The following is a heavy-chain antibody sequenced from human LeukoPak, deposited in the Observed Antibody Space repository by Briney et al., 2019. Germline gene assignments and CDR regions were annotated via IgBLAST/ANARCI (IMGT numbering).Heavy chain of an antibody. V-gene: IGHV1-69*04. CDR3: ARDLDVVVVAAMGPFNFQH. D-gene: IGHD2-15*01. CDR1: GGTFSSYT. CDR2: IIPILGIA. J-gene: IGHJ1*01. Sequence: EASVKVSCKASGGTFSSYTISWVRQAPGQGLEWMGRIIPILGIANYAQKFQGRVTITADKSTSTAYMELSSLRSEDTAVYYCARDLDVVVVAAMGPFNFQHWSQGTLVTVSS.